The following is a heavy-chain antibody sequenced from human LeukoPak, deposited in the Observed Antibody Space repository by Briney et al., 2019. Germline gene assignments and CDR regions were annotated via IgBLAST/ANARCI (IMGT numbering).Heavy chain of an antibody. J-gene: IGHJ4*02. D-gene: IGHD6-13*01. V-gene: IGHV1-18*01. CDR3: ARVPSGYSSRFDY. Sequence: ASVKVSCKASGYTFTSYDINWVRQATGQGLEWMGWISAYNGNTNYAQKLQGRVTMTTDTSTSTAYMELRSLRSDDTAVYYCARVPSGYSSRFDYWGQGTLVTVSS. CDR2: ISAYNGNT. CDR1: GYTFTSYD.